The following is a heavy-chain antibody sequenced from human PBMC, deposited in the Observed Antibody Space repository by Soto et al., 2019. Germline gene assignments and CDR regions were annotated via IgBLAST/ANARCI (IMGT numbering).Heavy chain of an antibody. Sequence: GGSLRLSCAASGFTFSTFALHWVRQAPGEGLEWVALISHDGRIEKYADSVKGRFTISRDNSKNTLYMQMDSLRLEDTGVYYCARDRSRLTTHPPSPGFWFDYWGQGTLVTVSS. CDR3: ARDRSRLTTHPPSPGFWFDY. V-gene: IGHV3-30-3*01. CDR1: GFTFSTFA. CDR2: ISHDGRIE. J-gene: IGHJ4*02. D-gene: IGHD4-17*01.